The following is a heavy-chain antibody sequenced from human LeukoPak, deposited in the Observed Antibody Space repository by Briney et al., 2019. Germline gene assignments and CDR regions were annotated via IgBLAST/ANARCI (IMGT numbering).Heavy chain of an antibody. J-gene: IGHJ4*02. CDR1: GFTFSSYW. CDR2: IKQDGSEK. Sequence: LSGGSLRLSCAASGFTFSSYWMSWVRQAPGKGLEWVANIKQDGSEKYYVDSVKGRFTISRDNAKNSLYLQMNSQRVEDTAVYYCARDSSSWYVGTDYWGRGTLVTVSS. D-gene: IGHD6-13*01. V-gene: IGHV3-7*01. CDR3: ARDSSSWYVGTDY.